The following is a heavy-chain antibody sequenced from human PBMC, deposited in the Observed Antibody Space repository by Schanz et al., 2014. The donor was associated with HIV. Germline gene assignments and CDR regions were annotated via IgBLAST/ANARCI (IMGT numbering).Heavy chain of an antibody. Sequence: EVQLVESGGGLVQPGKSLRLSCAAAGFKFDDYGMHWVRQAPGKGLEWVAGISWNSGSIGYADSVKGRFTISRDNAKNSLYLQMNSLRAEDTALYYCACECDYGGNSCFDYWGQGTLVTVSS. D-gene: IGHD4-17*01. CDR3: ACECDYGGNSCFDY. CDR1: GFKFDDYG. CDR2: ISWNSGSI. V-gene: IGHV3-9*01. J-gene: IGHJ4*02.